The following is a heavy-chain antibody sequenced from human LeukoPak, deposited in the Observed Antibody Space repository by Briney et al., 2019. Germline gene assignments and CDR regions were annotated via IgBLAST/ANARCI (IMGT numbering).Heavy chain of an antibody. D-gene: IGHD6-19*01. CDR3: ARVYGRGGSGWYRLHY. Sequence: ASVKVSCKASGYTLTGYYMHWVRQAPGQGLEWMGWINPNSGGTNYAQKFQGRVTMTRDTSISTAYMELSRLRSEDTAVYYCARVYGRGGSGWYRLHYWGQGTLVTVSS. CDR1: GYTLTGYY. J-gene: IGHJ4*02. V-gene: IGHV1-2*02. CDR2: INPNSGGT.